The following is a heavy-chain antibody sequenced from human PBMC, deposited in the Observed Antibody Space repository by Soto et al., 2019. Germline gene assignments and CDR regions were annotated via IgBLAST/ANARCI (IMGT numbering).Heavy chain of an antibody. J-gene: IGHJ4*02. V-gene: IGHV3-21*01. D-gene: IGHD6-19*01. Sequence: GGSLRLSCAASGFTFSSYSMNWVRQAPGKGLEWVSSISSSSSYIYYADSVKGRFTISRDNDKNSLYLQMNSLRAEDTAVYYCARDISGIAVFWGQGTLVTVSS. CDR3: ARDISGIAVF. CDR1: GFTFSSYS. CDR2: ISSSSSYI.